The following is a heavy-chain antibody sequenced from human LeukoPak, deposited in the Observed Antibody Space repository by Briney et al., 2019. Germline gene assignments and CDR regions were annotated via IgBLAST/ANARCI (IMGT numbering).Heavy chain of an antibody. D-gene: IGHD2-15*01. J-gene: IGHJ5*02. CDR3: AKAHSQWSTWFDP. CDR1: GFTFSSYV. CDR2: ISGSGGSP. Sequence: GGSLRLSCAASGFTFSSYVMTWVRQAPGKGLEWVSIISGSGGSPYYADSVKGRFIISRGNSQNTSYLQMDSLRDDDTAIYYCAKAHSQWSTWFDPWGQGTLVTVSS. V-gene: IGHV3-23*01.